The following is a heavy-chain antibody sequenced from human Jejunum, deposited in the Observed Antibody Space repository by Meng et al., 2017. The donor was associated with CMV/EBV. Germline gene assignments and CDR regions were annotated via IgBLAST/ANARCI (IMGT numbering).Heavy chain of an antibody. D-gene: IGHD2-15*01. J-gene: IGHJ4*02. Sequence: GLSITSSGVGVGWIRQPPGKALEWLALIYGDDDKRYSPSLNTRLTITKDTFKNQVVLRMTNMDPVDTATYYCAYSYCSTGTCYSFYYWGQGTLVTVSS. CDR3: AYSYCSTGTCYSFYY. CDR1: GLSITSSGVG. V-gene: IGHV2-5*02. CDR2: IYGDDDK.